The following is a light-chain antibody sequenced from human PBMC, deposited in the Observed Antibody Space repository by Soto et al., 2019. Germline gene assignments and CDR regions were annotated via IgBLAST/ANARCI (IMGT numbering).Light chain of an antibody. V-gene: IGLV2-14*01. CDR1: RSDVGGYNY. CDR3: SSYTSSSDLDV. J-gene: IGLJ1*01. Sequence: QSALTQPASVSGSPGQSITISGTGTRSDVGGYNYVSWYQQHPGKAPKLMIYDVSNRPSGVSNRFSGSKSGNTASLTISGLQAEDEADYYCSSYTSSSDLDVFGTGTKLTVL. CDR2: DVS.